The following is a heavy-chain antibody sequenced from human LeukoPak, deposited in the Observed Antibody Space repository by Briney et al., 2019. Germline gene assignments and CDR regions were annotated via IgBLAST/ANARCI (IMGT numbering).Heavy chain of an antibody. D-gene: IGHD4-17*01. CDR1: GYTFTGYY. Sequence: ASVKVSCKASGYTFTGYYMHWVRQAPGQGLEWMGRINPNSGGTNYAQKFQGRVTMTRDTSISTAYMELSRLRSDDTAVYYCARDTVTTNPPPSFDYWGQGTLVTVSS. V-gene: IGHV1-2*06. CDR2: INPNSGGT. CDR3: ARDTVTTNPPPSFDY. J-gene: IGHJ4*02.